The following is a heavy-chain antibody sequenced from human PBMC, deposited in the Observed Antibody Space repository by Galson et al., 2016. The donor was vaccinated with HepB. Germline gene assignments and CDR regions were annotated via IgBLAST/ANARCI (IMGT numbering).Heavy chain of an antibody. CDR2: MIPVFGTA. D-gene: IGHD6-19*01. J-gene: IGHJ6*02. CDR1: GGTFMNYA. CDR3: ARDLEVVAGHGMGV. V-gene: IGHV1-69*13. Sequence: QSGAEVKKPGASVKVSCKASGGTFMNYAINWVRQAPGQGLEWMGRMIPVFGTANYAQKFQGRITITADESTITVYMELSSLRSEDTAVYYCARDLEVVAGHGMGVWGQGTTVTVSS.